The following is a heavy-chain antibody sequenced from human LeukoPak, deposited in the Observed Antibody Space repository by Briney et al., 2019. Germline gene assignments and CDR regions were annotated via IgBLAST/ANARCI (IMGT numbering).Heavy chain of an antibody. D-gene: IGHD4-17*01. Sequence: PGGSLRLSCAASGLTISNNFMGWVRQAPGKGLEWVSLIYSGGSTYYADSVKGRFTISRDNSKNTLYLQMNSLRAEDTAVYYCARHLSGDDIWGQGTMVTVSS. J-gene: IGHJ3*02. V-gene: IGHV3-66*04. CDR3: ARHLSGDDI. CDR2: IYSGGST. CDR1: GLTISNNF.